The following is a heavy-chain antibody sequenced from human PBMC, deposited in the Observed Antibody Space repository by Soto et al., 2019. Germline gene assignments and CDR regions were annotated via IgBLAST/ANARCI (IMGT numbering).Heavy chain of an antibody. J-gene: IGHJ5*02. V-gene: IGHV1-18*01. CDR3: AMVRGVMFFWFDP. D-gene: IGHD3-10*01. CDR2: ISAYNGNT. CDR1: GYTFTSYG. Sequence: GASVKVSCKASGYTFTSYGISWVRQAPGQGLEWKGWISAYNGNTNYAQKLQGRVTMTTDTSTSTAYMELRSLRSDDTVVYYCAMVRGVMFFWFDPWGQGTLVTVSS.